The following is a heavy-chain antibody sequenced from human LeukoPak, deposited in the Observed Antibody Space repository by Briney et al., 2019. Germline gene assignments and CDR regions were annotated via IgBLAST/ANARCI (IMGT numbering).Heavy chain of an antibody. V-gene: IGHV4-59*01. CDR2: INYSGNT. CDR1: GGSFTSYD. D-gene: IGHD6-13*01. J-gene: IGHJ4*02. CDR3: PSVFSSRSFDS. Sequence: SETLSLTCTVSGGSFTSYDWSWIRQPPGKGLEWRGYINYSGNTTYSPSLKSRVTISVDTPKNQFSRKRSAVTAADTAVNSCPSVFSSRSFDSWGQGTLVTVSS.